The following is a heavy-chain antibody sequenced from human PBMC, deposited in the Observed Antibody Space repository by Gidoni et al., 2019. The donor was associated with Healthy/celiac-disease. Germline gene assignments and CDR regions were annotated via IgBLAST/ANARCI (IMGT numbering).Heavy chain of an antibody. CDR2: IWYDGSNK. V-gene: IGHV3-33*01. D-gene: IGHD3-10*01. CDR3: ARDSRSYRAGVFRPRGSGPDY. CDR1: GFPFSSYG. J-gene: IGHJ4*02. Sequence: QVQLVESGGGVVQPGRSLRLSCAASGFPFSSYGMHWFRQAPGKGLEWVAVIWYDGSNKYYADSVKGRFTIPRDNSKNTLYLQMNSLRAEDTAVYYCARDSRSYRAGVFRPRGSGPDYWGQGTLVTVSS.